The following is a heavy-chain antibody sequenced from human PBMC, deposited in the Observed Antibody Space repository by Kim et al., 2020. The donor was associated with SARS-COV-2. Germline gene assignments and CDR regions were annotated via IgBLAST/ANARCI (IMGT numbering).Heavy chain of an antibody. V-gene: IGHV1-2*02. Sequence: ASVKVSCKASGYTFTGYYMHWVRQAPGQGLEWMGWINPNSGGTNYAQKFQGRVTMTRDTSISTAYMELSRLRSDDTAVYYCARESVEENWSGSFIGAWFDPWGQGTLVTVSS. D-gene: IGHD3-3*01. CDR2: INPNSGGT. CDR3: ARESVEENWSGSFIGAWFDP. CDR1: GYTFTGYY. J-gene: IGHJ5*02.